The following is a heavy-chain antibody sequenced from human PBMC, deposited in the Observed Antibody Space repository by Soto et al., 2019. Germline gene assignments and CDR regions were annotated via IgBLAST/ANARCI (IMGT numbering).Heavy chain of an antibody. CDR3: ARCVFLTRIGFYIDF. Sequence: PGESLKISCQGSGYTFTNYWIGWVRQRPGKGLEWMGIVYPSDSDARYTPAFQGRVTISADKSINTAYLQWSRLEASDTAIYYCARCVFLTRIGFYIDFWGLGTLVTVSS. D-gene: IGHD3-9*01. CDR2: VYPSDSDA. V-gene: IGHV5-51*01. J-gene: IGHJ4*02. CDR1: GYTFTNYW.